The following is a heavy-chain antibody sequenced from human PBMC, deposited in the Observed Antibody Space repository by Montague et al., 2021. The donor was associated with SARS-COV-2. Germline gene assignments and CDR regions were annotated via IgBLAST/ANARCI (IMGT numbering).Heavy chain of an antibody. CDR2: IDWDDDK. J-gene: IGHJ4*02. CDR3: ARSYYDILTGYYMAFDY. V-gene: IGHV2-70*01. CDR1: GFSLSTSGMC. D-gene: IGHD3-9*01. Sequence: PALVKPTQTLTLTCTFSGFSLSTSGMCVSWIHQPPGKALEWLALIDWDDDKYYSTSLKTRLTISKDTSKNQVVLTMINMDPVDTATYYCARSYYDILTGYYMAFDYWGQGTLVTVSS.